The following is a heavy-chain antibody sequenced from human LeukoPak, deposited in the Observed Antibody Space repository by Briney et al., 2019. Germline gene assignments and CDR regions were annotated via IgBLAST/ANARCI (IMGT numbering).Heavy chain of an antibody. CDR1: GGSFSGYY. CDR2: IKHSGST. CDR3: ARVRARASYGTNFDY. D-gene: IGHD1-7*01. J-gene: IGHJ4*02. V-gene: IGHV4-34*01. Sequence: NPSETLSLTCAVYGGSFSGYYWSWIRQPPGKGLEWIGEIKHSGSTNYNPSLKSRVTISVDTSKNQFSLKLSSVTAADTAVYYCARVRARASYGTNFDYWGQGTLVTVSS.